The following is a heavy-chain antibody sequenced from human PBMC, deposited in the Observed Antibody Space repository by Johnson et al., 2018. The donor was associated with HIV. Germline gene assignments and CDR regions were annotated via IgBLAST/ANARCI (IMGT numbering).Heavy chain of an antibody. CDR1: GFTFSSYA. Sequence: QVQLVESGGGVVQPGRSLRLSCAASGFTFSSYAMHWVRQAPGKGLEWVAVISYDGSNKYYAASVKGRFTISRDNSKNTLYLQMNSLRAEDTALYYCARGFVRITMILVADAFDIWGQGTMVTVSS. D-gene: IGHD3-22*01. J-gene: IGHJ3*02. V-gene: IGHV3-30*04. CDR3: ARGFVRITMILVADAFDI. CDR2: ISYDGSNK.